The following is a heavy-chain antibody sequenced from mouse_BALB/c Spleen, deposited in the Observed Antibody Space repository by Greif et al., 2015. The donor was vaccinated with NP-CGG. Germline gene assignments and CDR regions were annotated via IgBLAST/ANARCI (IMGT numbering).Heavy chain of an antibody. D-gene: IGHD2-3*01. J-gene: IGHJ4*01. CDR2: INPSNGRT. CDR3: AIYDGYYYYAMDY. CDR1: GYTFTSYW. V-gene: IGHV1S81*02. Sequence: QVQLQQPGAELVKPGASVKLSCKASGYTFTSYWMHWVKQRPGQGLEWIGEINPSNGRTNYNEKFKSKATLTVDKSSSTAYMQLSSLTSEDSAVYYCAIYDGYYYYAMDYWSQGTSVTVSS.